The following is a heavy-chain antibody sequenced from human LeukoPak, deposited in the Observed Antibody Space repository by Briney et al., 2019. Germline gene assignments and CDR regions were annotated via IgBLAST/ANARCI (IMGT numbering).Heavy chain of an antibody. D-gene: IGHD2/OR15-2a*01. CDR1: GGTFSSYA. V-gene: IGHV1-69*13. Sequence: SVKVSCKASGGTFSSYAISWVRQAPGQGLEWMGGIIPIFGTANYAQKFRGRVTITADESTSTAYMELSSLRSEDTAVYYCARALSYRGFYLVHYYYGMDVWGQGTTVTVSS. CDR3: ARALSYRGFYLVHYYYGMDV. CDR2: IIPIFGTA. J-gene: IGHJ6*02.